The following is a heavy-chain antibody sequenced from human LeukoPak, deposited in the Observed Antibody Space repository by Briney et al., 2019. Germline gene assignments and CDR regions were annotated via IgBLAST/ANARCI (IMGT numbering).Heavy chain of an antibody. CDR1: GDSFSGYY. D-gene: IGHD1-14*01. Sequence: KPSETLSLTCAVYGDSFSGYYWSCIRQPPGKGLHGMWEINHSGSTNYNPSLKSRFTISVDTSNNQYSLKLSSVTAADTTVYYCATGSLKNRIYYYYMDVWGKGTTVTVSS. V-gene: IGHV4-34*01. CDR2: INHSGST. CDR3: ATGSLKNRIYYYYMDV. J-gene: IGHJ6*03.